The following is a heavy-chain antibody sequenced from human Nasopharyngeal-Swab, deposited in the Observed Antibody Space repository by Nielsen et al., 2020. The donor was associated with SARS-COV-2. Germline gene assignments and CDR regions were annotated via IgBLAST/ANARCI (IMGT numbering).Heavy chain of an antibody. Sequence: VRQMPGIGLEWVSVIYSGGSTYYADSVKGRFTISRDNSKNTLYLQMNSLRAEDTAVYYCARAYYDFWSGPGYYYYYMDVWGKGTTVTVSS. CDR2: IYSGGST. V-gene: IGHV3-53*01. D-gene: IGHD3-3*01. CDR3: ARAYYDFWSGPGYYYYYMDV. J-gene: IGHJ6*03.